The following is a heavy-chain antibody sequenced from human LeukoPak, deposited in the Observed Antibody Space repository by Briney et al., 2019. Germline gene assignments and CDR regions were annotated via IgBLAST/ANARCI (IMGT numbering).Heavy chain of an antibody. CDR2: IYYSGST. J-gene: IGHJ4*02. CDR3: ARPLSIAVAGQFDY. Sequence: SETLSLTCTVSGGSISSSSYYWGWIRQPPGKGLEWIGSIYYSGSTYYNPSLKSRVTISVDTSKNQFSLELSSVTAADTAVYYCARPLSIAVAGQFDYWGQGTLVTVSS. D-gene: IGHD6-19*01. CDR1: GGSISSSSYY. V-gene: IGHV4-39*01.